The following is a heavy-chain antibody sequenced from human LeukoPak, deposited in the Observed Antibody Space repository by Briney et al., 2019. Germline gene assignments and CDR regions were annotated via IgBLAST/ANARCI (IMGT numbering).Heavy chain of an antibody. D-gene: IGHD5/OR15-5a*01. CDR2: IAKDGSGK. J-gene: IGHJ5*02. CDR3: ARVYERRENNWFDP. V-gene: IGHV3-7*03. Sequence: GGSLRLSCAASGFTFSSYWMGWVRQAPGKGLEWVANIAKDGSGKNYVDSVKGRFTISRDNAKNSLYLQMNSLRAEDTAVYYCARVYERRENNWFDPWGQGTLVTVSS. CDR1: GFTFSSYW.